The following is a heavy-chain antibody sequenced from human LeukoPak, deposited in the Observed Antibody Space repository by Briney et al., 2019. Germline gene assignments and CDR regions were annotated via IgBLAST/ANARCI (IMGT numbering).Heavy chain of an antibody. Sequence: ASVKVSCKTSGFTFTGHYMHWLRQAPGQGLEWMGWMNPNSGNTGYAQKFQGRVTMNRNTSISTACMELSRLRSEDTTVYYCARGFRVVRGVIMGYYYYYMDVWGKGTTVTISS. CDR2: MNPNSGNT. CDR1: GFTFTGHY. CDR3: ARGFRVVRGVIMGYYYYYMDV. V-gene: IGHV1-8*02. J-gene: IGHJ6*03. D-gene: IGHD3-10*01.